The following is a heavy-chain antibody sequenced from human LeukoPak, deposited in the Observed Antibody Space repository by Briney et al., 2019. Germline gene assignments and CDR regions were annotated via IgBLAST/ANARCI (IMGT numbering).Heavy chain of an antibody. CDR2: INPNSGGT. Sequence: ASVKVSDTPSGYSFNYYYIHWARQAPGQGLEWMGWINPNSGGTNYAQTFQGRVTMTRDTSSSTAYMELSRLRSDDTAVYFCAREVTGTTNAFDIWGQGTMVTVSS. J-gene: IGHJ3*02. CDR1: GYSFNYYY. D-gene: IGHD1-20*01. CDR3: AREVTGTTNAFDI. V-gene: IGHV1-2*02.